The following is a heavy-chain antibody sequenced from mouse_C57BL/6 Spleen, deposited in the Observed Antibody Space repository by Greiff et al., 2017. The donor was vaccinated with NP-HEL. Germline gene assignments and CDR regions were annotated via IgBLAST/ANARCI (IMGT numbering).Heavy chain of an antibody. D-gene: IGHD2-3*01. V-gene: IGHV7-3*01. Sequence: EVQVVESGGGLVQPGGSLSLSCAASGFTFTDYYMSWVRQPPGKALEWLGFIRNKANGYTTEYSASVKGRFTISRDNSQSILYLQMNALRAEDSATYYCARYNGYSFAYWGQGTLVTVSA. J-gene: IGHJ3*01. CDR3: ARYNGYSFAY. CDR2: IRNKANGYTT. CDR1: GFTFTDYY.